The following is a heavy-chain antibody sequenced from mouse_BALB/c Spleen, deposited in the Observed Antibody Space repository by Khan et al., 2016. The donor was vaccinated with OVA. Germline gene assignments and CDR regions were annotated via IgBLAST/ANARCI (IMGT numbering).Heavy chain of an antibody. CDR2: IWGGGST. CDR3: ASMARTVY. Sequence: QVRLQQSGPGLVAPSQSLSITCTVSGFSLTSYGVHWVRQPPGKGLEWLGVIWGGGSTNYNSALISRLSISKDNSKSQVFLKMNSLQSEDTAMYYCASMARTVYWGQGTTLTVSS. J-gene: IGHJ2*01. CDR1: GFSLTSYG. V-gene: IGHV2-9*02.